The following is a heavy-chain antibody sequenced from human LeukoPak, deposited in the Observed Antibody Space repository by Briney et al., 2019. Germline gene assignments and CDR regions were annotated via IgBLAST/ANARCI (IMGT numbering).Heavy chain of an antibody. J-gene: IGHJ4*02. Sequence: ASVKVSCKASGGTFSSYAISWVRQAPGQGLEWMGRINPNSGGTNYAQKFQGRVTMTRDTSISTAYMELSRLRSDDTAVYYCARANPLGTDFDYWGQGTLVTVSS. D-gene: IGHD7-27*01. CDR1: GGTFSSYA. CDR3: ARANPLGTDFDY. CDR2: INPNSGGT. V-gene: IGHV1-2*02.